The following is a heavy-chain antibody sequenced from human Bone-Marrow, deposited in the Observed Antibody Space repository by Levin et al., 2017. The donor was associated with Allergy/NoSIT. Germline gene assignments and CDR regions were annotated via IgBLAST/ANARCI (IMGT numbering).Heavy chain of an antibody. D-gene: IGHD2-2*01. CDR3: ARGGCSSTSCLDY. J-gene: IGHJ4*02. Sequence: LSLPCAASGFPFSNYWMHWVRQAPGKGLVWVSHINSDGSSTNYADSVKGRFTISRDNAKNTLFLQMNSLRAEDTAVYFCARGGCSSTSCLDYWGQGTLVTVSS. CDR2: INSDGSST. V-gene: IGHV3-74*01. CDR1: GFPFSNYW.